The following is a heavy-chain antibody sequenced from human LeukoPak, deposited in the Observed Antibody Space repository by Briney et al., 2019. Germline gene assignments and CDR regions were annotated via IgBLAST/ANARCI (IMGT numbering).Heavy chain of an antibody. J-gene: IGHJ4*02. CDR1: GGSFSGYY. D-gene: IGHD6-19*01. CDR3: ARGPPIAVAGNQPSYYFDY. Sequence: PSETLSLTCAVYGGSFSGYYWSWIRQPPGKGLEWIGEINHSGSTNYNPSLKSRVTISVDTSKNQFSLKLSSVTAADTAVYYCARGPPIAVAGNQPSYYFDYWGQGTLVTVSS. V-gene: IGHV4-34*01. CDR2: INHSGST.